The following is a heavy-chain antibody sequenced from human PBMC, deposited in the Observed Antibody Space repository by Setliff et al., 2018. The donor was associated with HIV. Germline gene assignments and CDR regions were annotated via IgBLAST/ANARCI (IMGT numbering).Heavy chain of an antibody. CDR1: GGSISSGSYY. D-gene: IGHD1-1*01. CDR2: IYYSGII. V-gene: IGHV4-61*01. CDR3: ARNGPFPTDAFDI. J-gene: IGHJ3*02. Sequence: PSETLSLTCTVSGGSISSGSYYWSWIRQPPGKGLEWIGYIYYSGIISYSPSLKSRITISVDTSKNQFALKLKSVTAADTAVYYCARNGPFPTDAFDIWGQGTKVTVSS.